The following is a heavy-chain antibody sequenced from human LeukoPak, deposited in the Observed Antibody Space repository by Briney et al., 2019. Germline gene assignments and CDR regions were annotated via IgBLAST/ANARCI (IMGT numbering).Heavy chain of an antibody. V-gene: IGHV4-59*08. CDR3: ARLGYYYDSSGYSQYFQH. CDR1: GGSISSYY. CDR2: IYYSGST. D-gene: IGHD3-22*01. J-gene: IGHJ1*01. Sequence: SETLSLTCTVSGGSISSYYWSWIRQPPGKGLEWIGYIYYSGSTNYNPSLKSRVTISVDTSKNQFSLKLSSVTAADTAVYYCARLGYYYDSSGYSQYFQHWGQGTLVTVSS.